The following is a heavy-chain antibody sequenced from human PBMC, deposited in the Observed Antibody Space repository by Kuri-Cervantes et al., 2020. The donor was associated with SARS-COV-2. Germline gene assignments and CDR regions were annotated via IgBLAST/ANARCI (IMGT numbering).Heavy chain of an antibody. J-gene: IGHJ4*02. CDR3: ARWGGQPDSSGPNEL. Sequence: GESLKISCAASGFTFSDYYMSWIRQAPGKGLEWVSYISSSSSYTNYADSVKGRFTISRDNAKNSLYLQMNSLRAEDTAVYYCARWGGQPDSSGPNELWGQGTLVTVSS. D-gene: IGHD3-22*01. CDR1: GFTFSDYY. V-gene: IGHV3-11*03. CDR2: ISSSSSYT.